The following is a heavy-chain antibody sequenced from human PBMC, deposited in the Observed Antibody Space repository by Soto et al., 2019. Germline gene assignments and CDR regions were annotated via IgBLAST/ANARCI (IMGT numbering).Heavy chain of an antibody. Sequence: EVQLLESGGGLVQPGGSLRLSCAASGFTLSSYAMSWVRQAPGKGLEWVSAISGSGGSTYYADSVKGRFTISRDNFKNTLYLQMNSLRAEDTAVYYCAKALHYYDSSGYSNWFDPWGQGTLVTVSS. CDR3: AKALHYYDSSGYSNWFDP. D-gene: IGHD3-22*01. CDR1: GFTLSSYA. V-gene: IGHV3-23*01. CDR2: ISGSGGST. J-gene: IGHJ5*02.